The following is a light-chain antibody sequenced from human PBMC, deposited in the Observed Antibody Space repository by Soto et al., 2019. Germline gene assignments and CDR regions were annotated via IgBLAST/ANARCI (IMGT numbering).Light chain of an antibody. CDR2: DAS. Sequence: IQMTQSPSTLSASVGDRVTITCRASESISGWLAWHQQKPGKAPKLLIYDASSLQVGVPSRFSGSGSGTEFTLTISSLQPDDFASYYCQQYKSYSPWTFGQGTKVDVK. CDR1: ESISGW. J-gene: IGKJ1*01. V-gene: IGKV1-5*01. CDR3: QQYKSYSPWT.